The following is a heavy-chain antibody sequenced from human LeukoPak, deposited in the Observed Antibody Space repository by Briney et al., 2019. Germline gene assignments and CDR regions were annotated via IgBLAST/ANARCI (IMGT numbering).Heavy chain of an antibody. D-gene: IGHD1-1*01. J-gene: IGHJ4*02. V-gene: IGHV3-30*04. Sequence: GGSLKLSCAASGFTFSSYAMHWVRQAPGKGLEWVAVISYDGSNKYYADSVRGRFTISRDNSKNTLYLQMNSLRAEDTAVYYCARARTTKDFDYWGQGTLVTVSS. CDR3: ARARTTKDFDY. CDR1: GFTFSSYA. CDR2: ISYDGSNK.